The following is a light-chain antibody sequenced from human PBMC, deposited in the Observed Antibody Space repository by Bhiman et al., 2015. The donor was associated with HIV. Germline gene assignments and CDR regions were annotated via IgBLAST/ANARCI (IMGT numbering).Light chain of an antibody. CDR3: SSYTSSSTRV. Sequence: QSALTQPASVSGSPGQSITISCTGTSSDVGGYNFVSWYQQHSGKAPKLMIYDVSKRPSGISNRFSGSKSGNTASLTISGLQAGDEADYYCSSYTSSSTRVFGTGTKVTVL. CDR2: DVS. V-gene: IGLV2-14*03. J-gene: IGLJ1*01. CDR1: SSDVGGYNF.